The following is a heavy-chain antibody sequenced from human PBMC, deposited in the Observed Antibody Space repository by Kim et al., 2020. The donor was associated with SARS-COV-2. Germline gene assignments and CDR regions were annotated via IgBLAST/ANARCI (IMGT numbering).Heavy chain of an antibody. Sequence: SETLSLTCTVSGGSISSYYWSWIRQPPGKGLEWIGYIYYSGSTNYNPSLKSRVTISVDTSKNQFSLKLSSVTAADTAVYYCARAATVPNDYYYGMDVWG. D-gene: IGHD4-17*01. CDR1: GGSISSYY. CDR2: IYYSGST. CDR3: ARAATVPNDYYYGMDV. J-gene: IGHJ6*02. V-gene: IGHV4-59*01.